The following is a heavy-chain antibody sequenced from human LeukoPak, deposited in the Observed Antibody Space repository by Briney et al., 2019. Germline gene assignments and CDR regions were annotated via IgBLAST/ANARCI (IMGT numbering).Heavy chain of an antibody. D-gene: IGHD5-24*01. J-gene: IGHJ4*02. V-gene: IGHV3-48*04. Sequence: GGSLRLSCEASGFTFSSYSMNWVRQAPGKGLEWVSYISSSSSSIYYADSVKGQFTISRDNAKNSLYLQMNSLRAEDTAVYYCASGSRDGYNYRFDYWGQGTLVTVSS. CDR1: GFTFSSYS. CDR2: ISSSSSSI. CDR3: ASGSRDGYNYRFDY.